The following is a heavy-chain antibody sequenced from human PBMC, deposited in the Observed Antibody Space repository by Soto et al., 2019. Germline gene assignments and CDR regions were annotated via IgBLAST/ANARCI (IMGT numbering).Heavy chain of an antibody. J-gene: IGHJ6*02. Sequence: GGSLRLSCAASGFIFSNYAMSWVRQAPGKGLEWVSGISGSGDSTYFADSVKGRFTIPRDNSKNTLYLQMNSLRAEDTAVYYCAKDRGLLWSGYGMDVWGQGTTVTVSS. V-gene: IGHV3-23*01. CDR1: GFIFSNYA. CDR3: AKDRGLLWSGYGMDV. D-gene: IGHD3-10*02. CDR2: ISGSGDST.